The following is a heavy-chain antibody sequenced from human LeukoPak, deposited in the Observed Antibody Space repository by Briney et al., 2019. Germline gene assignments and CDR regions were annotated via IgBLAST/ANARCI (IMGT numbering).Heavy chain of an antibody. CDR3: ARMTPDSPSFDY. CDR2: IDWDDDK. V-gene: IGHV2-70*17. Sequence: SGPALVKPTQTLTLTCTFSGFSLSTPEMCVTWIRQPPGKALEWLARIDWDDDKFYSPSLRTRLTISKDTPKNQVVLRMTNMDPVDTGTYYCARMTPDSPSFDYWGQGALITVSS. CDR1: GFSLSTPEMC. D-gene: IGHD2-15*01. J-gene: IGHJ4*02.